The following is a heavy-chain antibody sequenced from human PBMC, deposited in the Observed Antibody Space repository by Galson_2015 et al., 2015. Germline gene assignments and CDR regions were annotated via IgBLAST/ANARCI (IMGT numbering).Heavy chain of an antibody. D-gene: IGHD3-10*01. J-gene: IGHJ6*02. CDR3: ARGPITMVRGVPPSYYYYGMDV. CDR2: INSDGSST. CDR1: GFTFSSYW. Sequence: SLRLSCAASGFTFSSYWMHWVRQAPGKGLVWVSRINSDGSSTSYADSVKGRFTISRDNAKNTLYLQMNSLRAEDTAVYYCARGPITMVRGVPPSYYYYGMDVWGQGTTVTVSS. V-gene: IGHV3-74*01.